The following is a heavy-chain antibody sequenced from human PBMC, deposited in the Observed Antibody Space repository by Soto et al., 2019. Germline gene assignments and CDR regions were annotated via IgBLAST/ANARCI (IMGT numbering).Heavy chain of an antibody. V-gene: IGHV3-23*01. CDR3: AKSRPYIVLSTSGAFDI. D-gene: IGHD2-8*01. CDR1: GFTFRNYA. J-gene: IGHJ3*02. Sequence: EVQLLESGGGLVPPGGSLRLSCAASGFTFRNYAMNWVRQAPGKGLEWVSSISGSGGNTNYADSMKGRFTISRDNSKKTLDLQMNSLRVEDTAVYYCAKSRPYIVLSTSGAFDIWGQGTMVTVSS. CDR2: ISGSGGNT.